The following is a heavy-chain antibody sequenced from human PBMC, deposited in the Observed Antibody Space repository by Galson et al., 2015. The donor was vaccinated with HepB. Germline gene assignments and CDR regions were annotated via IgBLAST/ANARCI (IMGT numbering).Heavy chain of an antibody. CDR2: ISYDGSNK. CDR3: ARAHDYGGKEGPGALDY. V-gene: IGHV3-30*04. CDR1: GFTFSSYA. J-gene: IGHJ4*02. D-gene: IGHD4-23*01. Sequence: SLRLSCAASGFTFSSYAMHWVRQAPGKGLEWVAVISYDGSNKYYADSVKGRFTISRDNSKNTLYLQMNSLRAEDTAVYYCARAHDYGGKEGPGALDYWGQGTLVTVSS.